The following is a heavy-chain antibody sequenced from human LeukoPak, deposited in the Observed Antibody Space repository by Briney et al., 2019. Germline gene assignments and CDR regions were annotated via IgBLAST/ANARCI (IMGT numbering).Heavy chain of an antibody. CDR1: GYTFTSYG. J-gene: IGHJ6*02. V-gene: IGHV1-18*01. Sequence: ASVKVSCKASGYTFTSYGISWVRQAPGQGLEWMGWISAYNGNTNYAQKLQGRVTMTRNTSISTAYMELSSLRSEDTAVYYCARSGYSYGYYYYGMDVWGQGTTVTVSS. CDR3: ARSGYSYGYYYYGMDV. CDR2: ISAYNGNT. D-gene: IGHD5-18*01.